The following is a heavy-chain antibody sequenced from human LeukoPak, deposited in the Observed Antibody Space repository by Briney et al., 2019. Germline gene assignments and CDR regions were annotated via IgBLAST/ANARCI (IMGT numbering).Heavy chain of an antibody. CDR1: GYTFTGYY. CDR2: INPNSGGT. D-gene: IGHD2-2*02. V-gene: IGHV1-2*02. J-gene: IGHJ4*02. CDR3: ARVPSRYCSSTSCYTNFDY. Sequence: ASVKVSCKASGYTFTGYYVHWVRQAPGQGLEWMGWINPNSGGTNYAQKFQGSVTMTRDTSISTAYMELSRLRSDDTAVYYCARVPSRYCSSTSCYTNFDYWGQGTLVTVSS.